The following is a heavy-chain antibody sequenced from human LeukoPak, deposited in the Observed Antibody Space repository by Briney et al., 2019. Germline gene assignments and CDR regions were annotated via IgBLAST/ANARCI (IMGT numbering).Heavy chain of an antibody. CDR1: GVTFSSYS. CDR3: ARDLDYHDATGYYRQFDY. Sequence: RGSLRLSCAASGVTFSSYSMNWVRQAPGNGLEWVAHIKQDGSEKYYVDSVKGRFTISRDNAKNSLYLQMNSLRGEDTAVYYCARDLDYHDATGYYRQFDYWGQGTLVTVSS. J-gene: IGHJ4*02. D-gene: IGHD3-22*01. V-gene: IGHV3-7*01. CDR2: IKQDGSEK.